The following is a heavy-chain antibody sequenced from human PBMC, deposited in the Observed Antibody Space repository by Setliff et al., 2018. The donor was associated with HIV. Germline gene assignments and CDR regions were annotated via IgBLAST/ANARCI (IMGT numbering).Heavy chain of an antibody. Sequence: GASVKVSCKTSGYTFSNYGITWVRQAPGQGLEWMGWISAYNGNTNSAQKIQGRVTMTTDTSTNTAYMELSSLGSDDTAVYYCARDHPNMAVGAVYWGQGTLVTAPQ. CDR2: ISAYNGNT. V-gene: IGHV1-18*01. J-gene: IGHJ4*02. D-gene: IGHD6-19*01. CDR1: GYTFSNYG. CDR3: ARDHPNMAVGAVY.